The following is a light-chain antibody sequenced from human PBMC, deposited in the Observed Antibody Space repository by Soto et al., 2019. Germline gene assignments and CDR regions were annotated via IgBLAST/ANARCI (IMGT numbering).Light chain of an antibody. V-gene: IGLV2-14*03. CDR2: DVS. CDR3: SSYTSSSTYV. J-gene: IGLJ1*01. Sequence: LTQPASVSGSPGQSIAISCTGTSSDVGGYNYVSWYQQHPGKAPKLMIFDVSNRPSGVSNRFSGSKSGNTASLTISGLQAEDEADYCCSSYTSSSTYVFGTGTKVTVL. CDR1: SSDVGGYNY.